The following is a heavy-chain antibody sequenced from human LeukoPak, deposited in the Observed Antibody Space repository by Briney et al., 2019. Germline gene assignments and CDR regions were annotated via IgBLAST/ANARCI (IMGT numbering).Heavy chain of an antibody. J-gene: IGHJ4*02. D-gene: IGHD2-15*01. V-gene: IGHV4-34*01. CDR3: ARMRVVAAPSPFDY. CDR1: GGSFSGYY. CDR2: INHSGST. Sequence: PLETLSLTCAVYGGSFSGYYWSWIRQPPGKGLECVGEINHSGSTHYNPSLKSRVTISVDTSKNQFSLKLSSVTAADTAVYYCARMRVVAAPSPFDYWGQGTLVTVSS.